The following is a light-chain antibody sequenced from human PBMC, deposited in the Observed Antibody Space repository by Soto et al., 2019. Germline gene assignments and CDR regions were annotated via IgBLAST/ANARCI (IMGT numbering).Light chain of an antibody. CDR1: SSNIGSNT. Sequence: QSVLTQPPSASGTPGQRVTISCSGSSSNIGSNTVNWYQQLPGTAPKLLIYSNNQRPSGVPDRFSGSKSGTSASLAISGLQYEDAADYYCAAWDDSLNGWVFGGGTKLTVL. CDR2: SNN. CDR3: AAWDDSLNGWV. J-gene: IGLJ3*02. V-gene: IGLV1-44*01.